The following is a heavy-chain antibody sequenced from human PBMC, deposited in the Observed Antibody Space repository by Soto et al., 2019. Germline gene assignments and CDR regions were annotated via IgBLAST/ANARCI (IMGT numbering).Heavy chain of an antibody. CDR1: GFAFSSYA. Sequence: GGSLRLSCAASGFAFSSYAMSWVRQAPGKGLEWVSAISGSGGSTYYVDSVKGRFTISRDDSKNTLYLQMNSLRVDDTAVYYCARDFIVGAPDYFDYRGQGTLVTVPS. D-gene: IGHD1-26*01. CDR2: ISGSGGST. CDR3: ARDFIVGAPDYFDY. J-gene: IGHJ4*02. V-gene: IGHV3-23*01.